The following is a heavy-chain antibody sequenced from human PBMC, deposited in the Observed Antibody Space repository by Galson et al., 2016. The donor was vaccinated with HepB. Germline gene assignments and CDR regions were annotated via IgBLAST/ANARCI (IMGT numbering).Heavy chain of an antibody. CDR2: ISYDGNNK. D-gene: IGHD4-17*01. V-gene: IGHV3-30*03. CDR3: ATSTWETTGFDY. Sequence: SLRLSCAASGFAFRTHGMHWIRQAPGKGLEWVSTISYDGNNKFFIDSVRGRFTISRDNSKNTVYLQMNSLRAADTAVYYCATSTWETTGFDYWGQGTLVTVS. CDR1: GFAFRTHG. J-gene: IGHJ4*02.